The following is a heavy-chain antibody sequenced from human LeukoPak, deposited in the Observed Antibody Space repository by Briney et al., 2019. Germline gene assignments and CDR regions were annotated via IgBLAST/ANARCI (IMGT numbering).Heavy chain of an antibody. CDR2: ISASGSST. V-gene: IGHV3-23*01. CDR1: GFTFSTYA. J-gene: IGHJ4*02. Sequence: GGSLRLSCAASGFTFSTYAMNWVRQAPGKGLEWVSTISASGSSTYYADSVKGRFTISRDNSKNTLYLQMNSLRAEDTAVYYCAKEVGEPYFDYWGQGTLVTVSS. D-gene: IGHD1-26*01. CDR3: AKEVGEPYFDY.